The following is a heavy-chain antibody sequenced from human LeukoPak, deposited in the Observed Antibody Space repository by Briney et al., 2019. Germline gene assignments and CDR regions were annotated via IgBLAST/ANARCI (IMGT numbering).Heavy chain of an antibody. V-gene: IGHV1-2*02. CDR1: GYTFTNHY. D-gene: IGHD1-26*01. CDR2: INPNSGGT. J-gene: IGHJ4*02. CDR3: ARDLEGAYPFDY. Sequence: EASVKVSCKASGYTFTNHYMHWVRQAPGQGLEWMGWINPNSGGTNYAQKFQGRVTMTRDTSISTAYMELSRLRSDDTAVYYCARDLEGAYPFDYWGQGTLVTVSS.